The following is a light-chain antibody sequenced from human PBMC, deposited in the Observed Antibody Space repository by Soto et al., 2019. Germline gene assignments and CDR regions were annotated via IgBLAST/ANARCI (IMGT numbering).Light chain of an antibody. CDR1: NLGSKS. CDR3: QVWDDDSDNHV. Sequence: SYELAQPPSVSVAPGQTARITCGGDNLGSKSVHWYQQKPGQAPVLVVYDDSDRPSGIPERFSGSNSGNTATLTISRVGDGDEAEYYCQVWDDDSDNHVFGNGTKVTV. J-gene: IGLJ1*01. V-gene: IGLV3-21*02. CDR2: DDS.